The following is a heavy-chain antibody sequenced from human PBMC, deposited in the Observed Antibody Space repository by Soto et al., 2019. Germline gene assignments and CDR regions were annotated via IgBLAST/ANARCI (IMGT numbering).Heavy chain of an antibody. CDR1: GFTFISYG. V-gene: IGHV3-30*18. J-gene: IGHJ6*02. CDR3: AKSFGMDV. CDR2: ISYDGSNK. Sequence: RWGSLRLSCAASGFTFISYGIHCFRHSPFKWLEWVAVISYDGSNKYYADSVKGRFTISRDNSKNTLYLQMNSLRAEDTAVYYCAKSFGMDVWGQGTTVTVSS.